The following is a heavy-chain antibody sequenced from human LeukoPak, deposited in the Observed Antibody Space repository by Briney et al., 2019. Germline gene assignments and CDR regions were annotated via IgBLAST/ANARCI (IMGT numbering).Heavy chain of an antibody. CDR2: ISYDGSNK. Sequence: GGSLRLSCAASGFTFSSYGMHWVRQVPGKGLEWVAVISYDGSNKYYADSVKGRFTISRDNAKNSLYLQMNSLRAEDTAVYYCARDPTMIVVARGAFDIWGQGTMVTVSS. CDR3: ARDPTMIVVARGAFDI. J-gene: IGHJ3*02. V-gene: IGHV3-30*03. D-gene: IGHD3-22*01. CDR1: GFTFSSYG.